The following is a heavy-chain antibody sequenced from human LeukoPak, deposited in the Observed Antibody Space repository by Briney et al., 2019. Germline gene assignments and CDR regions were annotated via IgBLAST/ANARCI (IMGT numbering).Heavy chain of an antibody. CDR1: GGSISSSSYY. D-gene: IGHD2-15*01. CDR3: ARGLSAIVY. CDR2: INHSGST. J-gene: IGHJ4*02. Sequence: SETLSLTCTVSGGSISSSSYYWGWIRQPPGEGLEWIGEINHSGSTNYNPSLKSRVTISVDTSKNQFSLKLNSVTAADTAVYYCARGLSAIVYWGQGTLVTVSS. V-gene: IGHV4-39*07.